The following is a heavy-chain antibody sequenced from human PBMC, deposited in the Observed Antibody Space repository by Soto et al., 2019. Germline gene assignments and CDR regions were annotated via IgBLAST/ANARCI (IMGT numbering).Heavy chain of an antibody. Sequence: QVRLVQSGAEVRRPGSSVTVSCKASGGSFSLYAISWVRQAPGQGLEWMGGIIPSLGTVNYAQTVQGTVTISADESTNTGFMELRSLRSEDTAVYYCARDRIAAALLNYYGMGVWDQGTTVSVS. CDR1: GGSFSLYA. V-gene: IGHV1-69*01. CDR3: ARDRIAAALLNYYGMGV. D-gene: IGHD6-25*01. J-gene: IGHJ6*02. CDR2: IIPSLGTV.